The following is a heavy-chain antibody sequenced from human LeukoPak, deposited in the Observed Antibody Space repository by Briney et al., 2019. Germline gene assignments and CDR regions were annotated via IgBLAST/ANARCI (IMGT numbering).Heavy chain of an antibody. J-gene: IGHJ6*02. CDR2: ISAYNGNT. CDR1: GYTFTSYG. V-gene: IGHV1-18*01. CDR3: ARVRVGARGYYYYGTDV. D-gene: IGHD3-16*01. Sequence: GASVKVSCKASGYTFTSYGISWVRQAPGQGLEWMGWISAYNGNTNYAQKLQGRVTMTTDTSTSTAYMELRSLRSDDTAVYYCARVRVGARGYYYYGTDVWGQGITVTVSS.